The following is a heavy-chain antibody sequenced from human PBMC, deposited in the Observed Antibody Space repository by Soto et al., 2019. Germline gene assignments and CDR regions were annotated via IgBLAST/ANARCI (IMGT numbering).Heavy chain of an antibody. CDR2: ISYDGSNK. V-gene: IGHV3-30*18. CDR1: GFTFSSYG. Sequence: QVQLVESGGGVVQPGRYLRLYCAASGFTFSSYGMPWVRQAPGKGLEWVAVISYDGSNKYYADSVKGRFTISRDNSKNTLYLQMNSLRAEDTAVSFCAKDQIGGFDYWGQGTLVTVSS. CDR3: AKDQIGGFDY. J-gene: IGHJ4*02. D-gene: IGHD3-16*01.